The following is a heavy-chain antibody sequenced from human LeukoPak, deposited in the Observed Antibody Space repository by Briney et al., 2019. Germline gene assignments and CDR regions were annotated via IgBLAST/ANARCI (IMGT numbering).Heavy chain of an antibody. CDR3: ARVSPSAHQLFSSHY. CDR1: GYAFTNYG. D-gene: IGHD2-2*01. Sequence: ASVKVTCKASGYAFTNYGISWVRQSPGQGLEWMSWISANNGETRYAQNFQGRVTMTTDTSTTTAYMELRSLRSDDTAVYYCARVSPSAHQLFSSHYWGQGTQVTVSS. CDR2: ISANNGET. J-gene: IGHJ4*02. V-gene: IGHV1-18*04.